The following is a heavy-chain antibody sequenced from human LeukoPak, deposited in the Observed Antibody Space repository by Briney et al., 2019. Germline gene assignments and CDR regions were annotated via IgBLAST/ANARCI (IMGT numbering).Heavy chain of an antibody. CDR2: IVVGSGNT. CDR3: AAVPNANAWYWDDAFDI. D-gene: IGHD2-8*02. CDR1: GFTFTTSA. V-gene: IGHV1-58*01. J-gene: IGHJ3*02. Sequence: SVKVSCKASGFTFTTSAVQWVRQARGQRLEWIGRIVVGSGNTDHAQKFQGRLTITRDITTSTAYMELSSLTSADTAVYYCAAVPNANAWYWDDAFDIWGQGTMVTVSS.